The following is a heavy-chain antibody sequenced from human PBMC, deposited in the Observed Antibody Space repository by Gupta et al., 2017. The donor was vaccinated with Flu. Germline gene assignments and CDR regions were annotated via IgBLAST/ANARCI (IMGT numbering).Heavy chain of an antibody. CDR2: ITWNSDIV. Sequence: EAHLEESGGALIQPGSSLRLSCAASGFSFVDFAMHWVRQTPGGGLEWVAGITWNSDIVGYADSVKGRFTISRDNAKNFLYLQMHSLRPDDTALYYCVKDKWTGTRYYLDHWGQGTLVTVSS. CDR3: VKDKWTGTRYYLDH. J-gene: IGHJ4*02. V-gene: IGHV3-9*01. CDR1: GFSFVDFA. D-gene: IGHD3/OR15-3a*01.